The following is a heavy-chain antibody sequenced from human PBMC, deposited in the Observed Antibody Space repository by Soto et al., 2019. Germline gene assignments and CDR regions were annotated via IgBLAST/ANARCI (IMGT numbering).Heavy chain of an antibody. V-gene: IGHV1-18*01. J-gene: IGHJ5*02. Sequence: QVQLVQSGAEVKKPGASVKVSCKASGYTFTSYGISWVRQAPGQGLEWMGWISAYNGNTNYAQKLQGRVTMTTDTSTSTAYMGLRSLRSDDTAVYYCARVDIVVVVAAANWFDPWGQGTLVTASS. CDR1: GYTFTSYG. D-gene: IGHD2-15*01. CDR3: ARVDIVVVVAAANWFDP. CDR2: ISAYNGNT.